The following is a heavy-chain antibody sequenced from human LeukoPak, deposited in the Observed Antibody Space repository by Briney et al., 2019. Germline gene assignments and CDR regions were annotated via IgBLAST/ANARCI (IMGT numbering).Heavy chain of an antibody. CDR2: FDPEDGET. V-gene: IGHV1-24*01. J-gene: IGHJ4*02. D-gene: IGHD2-21*02. Sequence: ASVKVSCKVSGYTLTELSMHCVRQAPGKGLEWMGGFDPEDGETIYAQKFQGRVTMTEDTSTDTAYMELSSLRSEDTAVYYCATDPPLYCGGDCPYYYWGQGTLVTVSS. CDR3: ATDPPLYCGGDCPYYY. CDR1: GYTLTELS.